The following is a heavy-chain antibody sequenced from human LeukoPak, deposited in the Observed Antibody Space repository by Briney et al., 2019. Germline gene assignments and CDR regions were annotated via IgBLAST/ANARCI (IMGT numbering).Heavy chain of an antibody. CDR2: ISSTSSYI. CDR1: VFTFSGYS. D-gene: IGHD2-21*01. J-gene: IGHJ4*02. CDR3: ARDFVVSNFDY. Sequence: GGSLRLSCAASVFTFSGYSMNWIRQAPGKGLEWVSSISSTSSYIYYADSVKGRFTISRDNAHNSLYLQMNSPRVEDTALYYCARDFVVSNFDYWGQGTLVTVSS. V-gene: IGHV3-21*01.